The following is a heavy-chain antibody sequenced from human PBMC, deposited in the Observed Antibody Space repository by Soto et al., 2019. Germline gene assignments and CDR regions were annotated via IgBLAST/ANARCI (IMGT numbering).Heavy chain of an antibody. D-gene: IGHD3-3*01. CDR1: GYTFTSYG. Sequence: ASVKVSCKASGYTFTSYGISWVRQAPGQGLEWMGWISAYNGNTNYAQKLQGRVTMTTDTSTSTAYMELRSLRSDDTAVYYCARDAPIFGVVIIGNFDYWGQGTLVTVSS. CDR3: ARDAPIFGVVIIGNFDY. V-gene: IGHV1-18*01. CDR2: ISAYNGNT. J-gene: IGHJ4*02.